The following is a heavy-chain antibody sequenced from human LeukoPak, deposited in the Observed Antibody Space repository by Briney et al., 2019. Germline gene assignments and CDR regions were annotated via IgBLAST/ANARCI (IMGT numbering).Heavy chain of an antibody. CDR1: GYTFTNYY. CDR2: SNPSGDST. CDR3: ARGRGGWEPRGYFDY. Sequence: ASVKVSCKASGYTFTNYYIHWVRQAPGHGLEWLGISNPSGDSTNYAQKFQGRVTMTRDTSTSTVYMDLSSLRSEDTAVYYCARGRGGWEPRGYFDYWGQGTLVTVSS. V-gene: IGHV1-46*01. J-gene: IGHJ4*02. D-gene: IGHD1-26*01.